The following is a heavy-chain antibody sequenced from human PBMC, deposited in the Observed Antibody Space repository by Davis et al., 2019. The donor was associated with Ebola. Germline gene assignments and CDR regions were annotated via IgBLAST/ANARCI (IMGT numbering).Heavy chain of an antibody. J-gene: IGHJ4*02. CDR2: IYYSGST. Sequence: SETLSLTCTVSGGSISSSSYYWSWIRQPPGKGLEWIGYIYYSGSTNYNPSLKSRVTISVDTSKNQFSLKLSSVTAADTAVYYCARVQDCSTSCPYFDYWGQGTLVTVSS. D-gene: IGHD2-2*01. CDR1: GGSISSSSYY. CDR3: ARVQDCSTSCPYFDY. V-gene: IGHV4-61*01.